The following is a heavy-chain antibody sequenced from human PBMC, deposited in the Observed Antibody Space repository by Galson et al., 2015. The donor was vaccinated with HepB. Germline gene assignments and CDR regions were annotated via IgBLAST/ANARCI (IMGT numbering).Heavy chain of an antibody. Sequence: SVKVSCKASGYTFTSYGISWVRQAPGQGLGWMGWISAYNGNTNYAQKLQGRVTMTTDTSTSTAYMELRSLRSDDTAVYYCARDKSDSSGWSNYYYYGMDVWGQGTTVTVSS. V-gene: IGHV1-18*01. CDR3: ARDKSDSSGWSNYYYYGMDV. J-gene: IGHJ6*02. D-gene: IGHD6-19*01. CDR2: ISAYNGNT. CDR1: GYTFTSYG.